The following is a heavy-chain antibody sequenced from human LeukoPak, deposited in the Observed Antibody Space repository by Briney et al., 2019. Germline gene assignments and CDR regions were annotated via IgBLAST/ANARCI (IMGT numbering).Heavy chain of an antibody. J-gene: IGHJ4*02. V-gene: IGHV4-59*08. D-gene: IGHD4-23*01. CDR3: ARSGRWSSVDY. CDR2: IYYSGST. CDR1: GGSLSSYY. Sequence: SETLSLTCTVSGGSLSSYYWSWIRQPPGKGLEWIGYIYYSGSTNYNPSLKSRVTISVDTSKNQFSLKLSSVTAADTAVYYCARSGRWSSVDYWGQGTLVTVSS.